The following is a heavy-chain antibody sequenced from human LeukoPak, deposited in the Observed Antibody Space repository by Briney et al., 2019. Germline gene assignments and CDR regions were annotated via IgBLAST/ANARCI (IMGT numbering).Heavy chain of an antibody. D-gene: IGHD6-19*01. CDR3: AKDNRRHYTSGPNPDSLH. CDR1: GFIFNNYA. V-gene: IGHV3-9*01. CDR2: ISWNSGSI. Sequence: GGSLRLCCAGSGFIFNNYAMHWVRQPPGKGLEWVSGISWNSGSIDYADSVKGRFTISRDNAKNSLYLQMNSLRVEDTAFYYCAKDNRRHYTSGPNPDSLHWGQGALVTVSS. J-gene: IGHJ4*02.